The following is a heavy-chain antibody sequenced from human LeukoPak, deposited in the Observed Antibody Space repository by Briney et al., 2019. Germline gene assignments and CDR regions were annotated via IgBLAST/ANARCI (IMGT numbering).Heavy chain of an antibody. D-gene: IGHD4-23*01. CDR1: GFTFNNFG. CDR3: AKDLHGGYSSDY. Sequence: GGSLRLSCAASGFTFNNFGMHWVRQAPGKGLEWVSFIGYEGVHKYYADSAKGRFTISKDNSKATLYLQMNSLRPEDTAVYYCAKDLHGGYSSDYWGQGTLVTVFS. J-gene: IGHJ4*02. V-gene: IGHV3-30*02. CDR2: IGYEGVHK.